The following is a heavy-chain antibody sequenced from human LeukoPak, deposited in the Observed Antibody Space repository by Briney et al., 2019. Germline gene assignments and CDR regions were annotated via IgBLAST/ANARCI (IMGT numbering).Heavy chain of an antibody. CDR3: ARAVSGSYYYYYYYMDV. D-gene: IGHD1-26*01. Sequence: PSETLSLTCAVSGGSISSGGYSWSWIRQPPGKGLEWIGYIYYSGSTYYNPSLKSRVTISVDTSKNQFSLKLSSVTAADTAVYYCARAVSGSYYYYYYYMDVWGKGTTVTVSS. V-gene: IGHV4-30-4*07. CDR1: GGSISSGGYS. J-gene: IGHJ6*03. CDR2: IYYSGST.